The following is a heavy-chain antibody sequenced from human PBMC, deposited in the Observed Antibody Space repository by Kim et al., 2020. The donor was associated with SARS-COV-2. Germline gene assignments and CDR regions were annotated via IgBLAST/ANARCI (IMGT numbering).Heavy chain of an antibody. D-gene: IGHD4-4*01. CDR1: GYTFTGYY. CDR3: ARGRDDYSNPGNAFDI. CDR2: INPNSGGT. J-gene: IGHJ3*02. Sequence: ASVKVSCKASGYTFTGYYMHWVRQAPGQGLEWMGWINPNSGGTNYAQKFQGRVTMTRDTSISTAYMELSRLRSDDTAVYYCARGRDDYSNPGNAFDIWGQGTMVTVSS. V-gene: IGHV1-2*02.